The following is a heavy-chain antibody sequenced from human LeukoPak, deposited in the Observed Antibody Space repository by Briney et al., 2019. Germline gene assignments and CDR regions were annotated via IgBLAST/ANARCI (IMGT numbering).Heavy chain of an antibody. Sequence: GGSLSLSCAASGFTFSSYWMSWVRQAPGKELEWVANIKQDGSEKYYVDSVKGRFTISRDNAKNSLYLQMNSLRAEDTAVYYCASHNWNDGQSHDAFDIWGQGTMVTVSS. V-gene: IGHV3-7*01. CDR1: GFTFSSYW. J-gene: IGHJ3*02. CDR2: IKQDGSEK. CDR3: ASHNWNDGQSHDAFDI. D-gene: IGHD1-1*01.